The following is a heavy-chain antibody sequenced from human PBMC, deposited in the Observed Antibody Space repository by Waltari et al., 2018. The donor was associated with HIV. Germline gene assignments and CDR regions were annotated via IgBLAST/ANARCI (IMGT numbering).Heavy chain of an antibody. D-gene: IGHD7-27*01. V-gene: IGHV3-33*01. CDR3: ARDGDLSAFDI. J-gene: IGHJ3*02. Sequence: QVQLVESGGGVVQPGRSLRLSCAASGFTFSSYGMHWVRQAPGKGLEWVAVIWYDGSNKYYADSVKGRFTISRDNSKNTLYLQMNSLRAEDTAVYYCARDGDLSAFDIWGQGTMVTVSS. CDR1: GFTFSSYG. CDR2: IWYDGSNK.